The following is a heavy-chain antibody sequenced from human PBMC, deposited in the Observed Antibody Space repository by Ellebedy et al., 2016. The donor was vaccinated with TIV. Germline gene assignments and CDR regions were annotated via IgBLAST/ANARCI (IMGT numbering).Heavy chain of an antibody. CDR1: GFTFSGYA. V-gene: IGHV3-23*01. Sequence: GESLKISXAASGFTFSGYAMSWVRQAPGKGLEWVSSISYNSDRTYNADSVKGRFTISRDNSKNTLYLQMSSLRAEDTAVYYCAVGRPNYGDFPSWGQGTLVTVSS. CDR2: ISYNSDRT. CDR3: AVGRPNYGDFPS. D-gene: IGHD4-17*01. J-gene: IGHJ5*02.